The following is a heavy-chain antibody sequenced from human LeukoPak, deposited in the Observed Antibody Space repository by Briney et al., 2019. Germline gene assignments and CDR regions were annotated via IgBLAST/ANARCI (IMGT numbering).Heavy chain of an antibody. CDR3: AKDQAPSGILHYYYYGMDV. Sequence: PGGSLRLSCAASGYTFSTYWMHWVRQGPGKGLVWVSRINEDGSSTSYAESVRGRFTISRDNARNTLYLQMNSLRAEDTAVYYCAKDQAPSGILHYYYYGMDVWGQGTTVTVSS. D-gene: IGHD3-10*01. J-gene: IGHJ6*02. CDR1: GYTFSTYW. V-gene: IGHV3-74*01. CDR2: INEDGSST.